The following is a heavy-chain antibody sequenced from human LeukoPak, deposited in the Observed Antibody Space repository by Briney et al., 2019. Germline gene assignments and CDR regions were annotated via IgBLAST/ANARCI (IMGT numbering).Heavy chain of an antibody. CDR2: INPNSGGA. J-gene: IGHJ4*02. CDR3: AREPYGSGSYYFDY. Sequence: ASVKVSCKASGYTFTCYYMHWVRQAPGQGLEWMGWINPNSGGANYAQKFQGRVTMTRDTSISTAYMELSRLRSDDTAVYYCAREPYGSGSYYFDYWGQGTLVTVSS. CDR1: GYTFTCYY. D-gene: IGHD3-10*01. V-gene: IGHV1-2*02.